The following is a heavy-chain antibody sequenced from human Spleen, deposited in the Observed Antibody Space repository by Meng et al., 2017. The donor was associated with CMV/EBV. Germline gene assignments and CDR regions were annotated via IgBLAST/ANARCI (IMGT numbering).Heavy chain of an antibody. V-gene: IGHV3-11*01. CDR2: ISSDGNAI. CDR1: GFTFSDYY. J-gene: IGHJ4*02. CDR3: ARDFSSSLNY. D-gene: IGHD6-13*01. Sequence: GGSLRLSCVASGFTFSDYYMIWIRQGPGKGLEWVSYISSDGNAIYYADSVKGRFTISRDNAKNSLYLQMNSLRAEDTAVYYCARDFSSSLNYWGQGTLVTVSS.